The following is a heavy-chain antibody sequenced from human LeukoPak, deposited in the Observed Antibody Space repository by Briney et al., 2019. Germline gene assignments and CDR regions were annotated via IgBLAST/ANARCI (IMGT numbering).Heavy chain of an antibody. CDR1: GDPIPGYS. CDR2: IYYNGDT. Sequence: KTSETLSLTCSVSGDPIPGYSWSWIRQTPGKGLEWIGYIYYNGDTHYNPSLNSRLSMSVDTPKKQFSLNLRSVTAADTAVYYCVRGPYGSSISNWFDPWGQGLLVTVSS. D-gene: IGHD3-10*01. J-gene: IGHJ5*02. V-gene: IGHV4-59*01. CDR3: VRGPYGSSISNWFDP.